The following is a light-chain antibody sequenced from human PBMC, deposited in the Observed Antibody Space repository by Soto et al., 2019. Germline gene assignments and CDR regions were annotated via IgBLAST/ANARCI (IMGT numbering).Light chain of an antibody. V-gene: IGLV2-14*03. CDR3: NSYTSNNTYV. CDR2: DVS. J-gene: IGLJ1*01. Sequence: QSALTQPASVSGSPGQAITISCSGTSSDVGAFNYVSWYQQHPGKAPKLMIYDVSNRPSGVSNRFSGSESGNTASLTISGLRAEDEADYYCNSYTSNNTYVFGTGTQLTVL. CDR1: SSDVGAFNY.